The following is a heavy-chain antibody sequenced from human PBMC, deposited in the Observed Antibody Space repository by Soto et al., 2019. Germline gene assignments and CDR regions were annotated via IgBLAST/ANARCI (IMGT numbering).Heavy chain of an antibody. CDR3: AHRDSTGTTTYFDS. CDR1: GFSFTTTRMG. V-gene: IGHV2-5*02. Sequence: QITLKEAGPTLVKPTETLTLTCTFSGFSFTTTRMGVGWTRQSPVKALECLAIIYWDGESRYNPLLRRRLTLTEDTSKHQVVLTMNNMDPKATATYYCAHRDSTGTTTYFDSWGQGIPVTVAS. D-gene: IGHD1-1*01. J-gene: IGHJ4*02. CDR2: IYWDGES.